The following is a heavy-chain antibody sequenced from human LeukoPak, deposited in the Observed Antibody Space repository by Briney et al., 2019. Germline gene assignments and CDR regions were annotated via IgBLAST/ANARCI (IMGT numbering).Heavy chain of an antibody. J-gene: IGHJ4*02. CDR2: IYSGGVT. D-gene: IGHD6-13*01. CDR1: GFTVSSNY. CDR3: AGDDPRAAAVDY. V-gene: IGHV3-53*01. Sequence: PGGSLRLSCSASGFTVSSNYMSWVRQAPGKGLEWVSIIYSGGVTFYADSVKGRFTISRDNSKNTLYLQMNSLRAEDTAVYYCAGDDPRAAAVDYWGQGTLVTVSS.